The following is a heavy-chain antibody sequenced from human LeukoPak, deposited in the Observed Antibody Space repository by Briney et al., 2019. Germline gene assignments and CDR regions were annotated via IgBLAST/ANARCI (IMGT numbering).Heavy chain of an antibody. CDR3: ARTNELLWSGELYYYYGMDV. CDR2: MNPNSGNT. CDR1: GYTFTSYD. V-gene: IGHV1-8*01. Sequence: ASVKVSCKASGYTFTSYDINWVRQATGQGLEWMGWMNPNSGNTGYAQKFQGRVTMTRNTSISTAYMELSSLRSEDTAVYYCARTNELLWSGELYYYYGMDVWGQGTTVTVSS. J-gene: IGHJ6*02. D-gene: IGHD3-10*01.